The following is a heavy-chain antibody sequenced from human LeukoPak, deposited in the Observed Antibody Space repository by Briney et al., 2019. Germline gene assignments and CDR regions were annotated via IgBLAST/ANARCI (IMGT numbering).Heavy chain of an antibody. CDR3: ARDSGGYSLTPYGMDV. D-gene: IGHD5-18*01. CDR1: GGSISSGGYY. Sequence: SETLSLTCSVSGGSISSGGYYWSWIRQPPGKGLEWIGYIYHSGSTYYNPSLKSRVTISVDRSKNQFSLKLSSVTAADTAVYYCARDSGGYSLTPYGMDVWGQGTTVTVSS. J-gene: IGHJ6*02. CDR2: IYHSGST. V-gene: IGHV4-30-2*01.